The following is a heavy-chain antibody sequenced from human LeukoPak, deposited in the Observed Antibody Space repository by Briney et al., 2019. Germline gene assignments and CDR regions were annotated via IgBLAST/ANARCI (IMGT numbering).Heavy chain of an antibody. J-gene: IGHJ6*03. CDR3: AREVYGSGSYYRSYYYYMDV. CDR2: IYYSGST. Sequence: SETLSLTCTVAGGSISSYYWSWLRQPPGKGLEWIGYIYYSGSTNYNPSLKSRVTISVDTSKTQFSLKLSSVTAADTAVYYCAREVYGSGSYYRSYYYYMDVWGKGTTVTISS. CDR1: GGSISSYY. D-gene: IGHD3-10*01. V-gene: IGHV4-59*01.